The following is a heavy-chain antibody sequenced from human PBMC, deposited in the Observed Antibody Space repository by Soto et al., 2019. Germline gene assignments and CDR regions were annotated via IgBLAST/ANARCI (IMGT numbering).Heavy chain of an antibody. CDR1: GGSISSYY. Sequence: SETLSLTCTVSGGSISSYYWSWIRQPPGKGLEWIGYIYYSGSTNYNPSLKSRVTISVDTSKNQFSLKLSSVTAADTAVYYCARDPVTMVRGVIISYFDYWGQGTLVTVSS. CDR3: ARDPVTMVRGVIISYFDY. D-gene: IGHD3-10*01. CDR2: IYYSGST. J-gene: IGHJ4*02. V-gene: IGHV4-59*01.